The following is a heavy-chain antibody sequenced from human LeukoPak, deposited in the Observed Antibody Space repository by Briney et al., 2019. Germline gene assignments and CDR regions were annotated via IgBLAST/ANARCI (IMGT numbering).Heavy chain of an antibody. Sequence: SFSSYWMAWVRQPPGKGLEWIGSIYYSGSTYYNPSLKSRVTISVDTSKNQFSLKLSSVTAADTAVYYCARPSPYYGYFDYWGQGTLVTVSS. V-gene: IGHV4-39*01. CDR2: IYYSGST. CDR3: ARPSPYYGYFDY. J-gene: IGHJ4*02. D-gene: IGHD3-10*01. CDR1: SFSSYW.